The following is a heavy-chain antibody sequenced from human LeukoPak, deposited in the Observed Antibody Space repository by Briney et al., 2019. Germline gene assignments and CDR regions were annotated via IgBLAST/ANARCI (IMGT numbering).Heavy chain of an antibody. J-gene: IGHJ4*02. CDR2: IYNTGST. D-gene: IGHD6-13*01. CDR1: GGSISSYY. Sequence: SETLSLTCTVSGGSISSYYWTWVRQPPGKGLEWIGYIYNTGSTNYNPSLKSRVTISVDTSKNQFSLNLRSVTAADTAVYYCARFSSWSFFFDFWGQGTLVTVSS. V-gene: IGHV4-59*01. CDR3: ARFSSWSFFFDF.